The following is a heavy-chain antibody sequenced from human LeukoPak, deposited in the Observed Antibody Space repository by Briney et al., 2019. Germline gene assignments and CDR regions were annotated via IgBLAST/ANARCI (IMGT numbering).Heavy chain of an antibody. D-gene: IGHD3-22*01. CDR3: ARGSRRHYDGSGYYFGEFDY. V-gene: IGHV4-59*11. CDR2: VYYSGSG. Sequence: SETLSLTCTVSDDSIKSHFWTWIRQPPGKGLEWIGYVYYSGSGSSNPSLKSRLTMSVDTSKSQFYLNLNSVTTADTAMYYCARGSRRHYDGSGYYFGEFDYWGQGTLVTVSS. CDR1: DDSIKSHF. J-gene: IGHJ4*02.